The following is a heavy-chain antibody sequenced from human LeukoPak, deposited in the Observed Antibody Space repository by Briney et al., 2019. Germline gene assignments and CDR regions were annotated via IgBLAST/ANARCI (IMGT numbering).Heavy chain of an antibody. J-gene: IGHJ6*03. CDR1: GYTFTGYY. CDR3: SRDFGEPTGYYMDV. V-gene: IGHV1-2*02. D-gene: IGHD3-3*01. CDR2: INPNSGDT. Sequence: ASLKVSCKASGYTFTGYYMHWVRQAPGQGLEWMGWINPNSGDTNYAQKFQGRVTMTRDTSISTAYMELSSLRSDDTAVYYCSRDFGEPTGYYMDVWGKGTTVTVSS.